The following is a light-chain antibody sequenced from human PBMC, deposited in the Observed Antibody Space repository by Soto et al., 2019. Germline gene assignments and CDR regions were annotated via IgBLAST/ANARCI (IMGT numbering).Light chain of an antibody. Sequence: EIVMTQSPATLSVSPGERATLSCRASQSVSSNLAWYRQKPGQAPRLLIYGASTRATGIPDRFSGSGSGTEFSLTINSLQSEDFAVYYCHHYNNWWAFGQGTKVDIK. CDR3: HHYNNWWA. J-gene: IGKJ1*01. CDR1: QSVSSN. CDR2: GAS. V-gene: IGKV3-15*01.